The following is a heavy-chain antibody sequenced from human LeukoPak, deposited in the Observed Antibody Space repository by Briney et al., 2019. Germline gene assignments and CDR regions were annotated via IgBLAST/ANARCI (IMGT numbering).Heavy chain of an antibody. CDR3: ALYRGVRGVTRMYYFDY. D-gene: IGHD3-10*01. J-gene: IGHJ4*02. CDR2: IYYSGST. CDR1: GGSISSGDYY. V-gene: IGHV4-30-4*01. Sequence: SQTLSHTCTVSGGSISSGDYYWSWIRQPPGKGLEWIGYIYYSGSTYYNPSLKSRVTISVDTSKNQFSLKLSSVTAADTAVYYCALYRGVRGVTRMYYFDYWGQGTLVTVSS.